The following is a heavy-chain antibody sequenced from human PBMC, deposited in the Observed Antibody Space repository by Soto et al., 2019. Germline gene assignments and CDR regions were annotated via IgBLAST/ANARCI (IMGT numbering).Heavy chain of an antibody. CDR1: GGSFSGYY. Sequence: SETLSLTCAVYGGSFSGYYWSWIRQPPGKGLEWIGEINHSGSTNYNPSLKSRVTISVDTSKNQFSLKLSSVTAADTAVYYCARVSWYSSSSRPYYFDYWGQGTLVTVSS. D-gene: IGHD6-6*01. CDR2: INHSGST. J-gene: IGHJ4*02. V-gene: IGHV4-34*01. CDR3: ARVSWYSSSSRPYYFDY.